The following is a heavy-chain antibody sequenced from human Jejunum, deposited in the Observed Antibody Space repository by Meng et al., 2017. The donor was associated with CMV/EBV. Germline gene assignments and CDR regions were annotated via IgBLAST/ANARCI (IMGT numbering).Heavy chain of an antibody. J-gene: IGHJ4*02. CDR2: ISCYNGDT. D-gene: IGHD6-19*01. Sequence: QLQLMQSGAEVKKPGASVRVSCKASGYTFTHHVISWIRQAPGQGLEWMGWISCYNGDTNYAQKFQGRVTMTTDTSTSTAYMDLRSLRSDDTAVYYCARDPSNTSGRYAYFDYWGQGTLVTVSS. CDR1: GYTFTHHV. CDR3: ARDPSNTSGRYAYFDY. V-gene: IGHV1-18*01.